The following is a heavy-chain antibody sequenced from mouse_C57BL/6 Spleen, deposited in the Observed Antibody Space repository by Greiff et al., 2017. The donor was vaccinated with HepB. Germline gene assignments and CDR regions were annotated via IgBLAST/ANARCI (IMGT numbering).Heavy chain of an antibody. D-gene: IGHD2-2*01. J-gene: IGHJ4*01. V-gene: IGHV1-61*01. CDR1: GYTFTSYW. CDR3: ARSGSTMVTTVAMDY. CDR2: IYPSDSET. Sequence: QVQLQQPGAELVRPGSSVKLSCKASGYTFTSYWMDWVKQRPGQGLEWIGNIYPSDSETHYNQKFKDKATLTVDKSSSTAYMQLSSLTSEDSAVYYCARSGSTMVTTVAMDYWGQGTSVTVSS.